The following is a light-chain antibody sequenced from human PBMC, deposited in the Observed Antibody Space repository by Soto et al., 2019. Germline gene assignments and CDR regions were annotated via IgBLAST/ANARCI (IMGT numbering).Light chain of an antibody. Sequence: EIVLTQSPGTLSLSPGERATLSCRASQSVSSSYLAWYQQKPGQAPRLLIYGASSRATGIPDRFSGSGSGPDFTLTIRRLEPEDFGVYYCQQYGSSHRTFGQGTKVEIK. J-gene: IGKJ1*01. V-gene: IGKV3-20*01. CDR2: GAS. CDR3: QQYGSSHRT. CDR1: QSVSSSY.